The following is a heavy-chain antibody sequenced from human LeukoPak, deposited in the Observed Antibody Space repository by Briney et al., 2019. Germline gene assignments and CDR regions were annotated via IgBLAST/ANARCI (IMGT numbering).Heavy chain of an antibody. CDR1: GDSISSPYY. CDR2: LHHKGTT. J-gene: IGHJ4*02. CDR3: ARAPFDDGSFGY. D-gene: IGHD1-26*01. Sequence: SETLSLTCAVSGDSISSPYYWAWIRQSPERGLEWIASLHHKGTTFLNPSLKSRVAISRDTSKEQFSLNLISVTAADTAVYYCARAPFDDGSFGYWGQGILVTVSS. V-gene: IGHV4-38-2*01.